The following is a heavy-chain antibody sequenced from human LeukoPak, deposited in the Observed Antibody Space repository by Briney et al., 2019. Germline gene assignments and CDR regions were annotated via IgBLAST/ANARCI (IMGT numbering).Heavy chain of an antibody. CDR2: ISSGSSTI. V-gene: IGHV3-48*04. CDR1: GFIFSSYS. D-gene: IGHD6-13*01. CDR3: ARVGYSSSWPPIG. Sequence: SGGSLRLSCAASGFIFSSYSMNWVRQAPGKGLEWVSYISSGSSTIYYADSVKGRFTVSRDNAKNSLYLQMNSLRAEDTAVYYCARVGYSSSWPPIGWGQGTLVTVSS. J-gene: IGHJ4*02.